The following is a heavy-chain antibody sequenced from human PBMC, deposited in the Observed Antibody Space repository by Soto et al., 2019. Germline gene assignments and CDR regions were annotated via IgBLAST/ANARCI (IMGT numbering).Heavy chain of an antibody. CDR3: VRTRYSAYYYYYQMEV. D-gene: IGHD5-12*01. V-gene: IGHV4-30-4*01. J-gene: IGHJ6*02. CDR2: IYYSGST. CDR1: GGSISSGDYY. Sequence: PSETLSLTCIVSGGSISSGDYYWSWIRQPPGKGLEWIGYIYYSGSTDYNPSLRSRLTISVDTSKNQFSLRLTSVTAADTAVYYCVRTRYSAYYYYYQMEVWGQGTTVNV.